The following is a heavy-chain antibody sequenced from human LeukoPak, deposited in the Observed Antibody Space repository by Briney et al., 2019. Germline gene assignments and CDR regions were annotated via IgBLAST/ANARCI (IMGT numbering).Heavy chain of an antibody. CDR3: ARDSKWLQYYFDY. D-gene: IGHD3-22*01. CDR1: GFTFSSYG. CDR2: ISYDGSNK. J-gene: IGHJ4*02. Sequence: GGSLRLSCAASGFTFSSYGMHWVRQAPGKGLEWVAVISYDGSNKYYADSVKGRFTISRDNSKNTLYLQMNSLRAEDTAVYYCARDSKWLQYYFDYWGQGTLVTVSS. V-gene: IGHV3-30*03.